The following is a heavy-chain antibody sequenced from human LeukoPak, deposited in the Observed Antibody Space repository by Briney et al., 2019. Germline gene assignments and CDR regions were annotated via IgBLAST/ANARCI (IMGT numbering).Heavy chain of an antibody. CDR3: ARDPRGWYVEYLDY. CDR1: GYTFTSYG. V-gene: IGHV1-18*01. Sequence: GASVKVSCKASGYTFTSYGISWVRQAPGQGLEWMGWISAYNGNTNYAQKLQGRVTMTTDTSTSTAYMELRSLRSDDTAVYYCARDPRGWYVEYLDYWGQGTLVTVSS. D-gene: IGHD6-19*01. CDR2: ISAYNGNT. J-gene: IGHJ4*02.